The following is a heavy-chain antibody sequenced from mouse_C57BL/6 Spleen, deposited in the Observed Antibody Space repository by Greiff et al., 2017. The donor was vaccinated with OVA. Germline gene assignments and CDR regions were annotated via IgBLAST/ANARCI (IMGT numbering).Heavy chain of an antibody. CDR3: ARSDPYAMDY. CDR1: GYTFTSYT. J-gene: IGHJ4*01. CDR2: INPSSGYT. V-gene: IGHV1-4*01. Sequence: VQLQESGAELARPGASVKMSCKASGYTFTSYTMHWVKQRPGQGLEWIGYINPSSGYTKYNQKFKDKATLTADKSSSTAYMQLSSLTSEDSAVYYCARSDPYAMDYWGQGTSVTVSS.